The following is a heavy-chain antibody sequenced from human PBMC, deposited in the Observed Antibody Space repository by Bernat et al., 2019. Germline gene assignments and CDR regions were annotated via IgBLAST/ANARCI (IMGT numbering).Heavy chain of an antibody. J-gene: IGHJ4*02. Sequence: QVQLVESGGGVVQPGRSLRLSCAASGFTFSSYGMQWVRQAPGKGLEWVAVISDDGSTKHYADSVNDRFTVSRDNSKNTLYLQVNSLRAEDTAVYYCAKAKCGNYMPLDYWGQGTLVTVSS. CDR3: AKAKCGNYMPLDY. V-gene: IGHV3-30*18. D-gene: IGHD1-26*01. CDR1: GFTFSSYG. CDR2: ISDDGSTK.